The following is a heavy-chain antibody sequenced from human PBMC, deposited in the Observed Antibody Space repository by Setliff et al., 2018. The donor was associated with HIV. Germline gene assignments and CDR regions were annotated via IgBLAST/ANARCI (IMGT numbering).Heavy chain of an antibody. Sequence: SETLSLTCTLAGGSISRSNYVWGWIRQSPGKGLEWIGSIYYSGTTSYNPSLKSRVTVSIDTSKNQFSLEMTSMPAADTAVYYCVRTGSSTSWGVYHYYYMYIWGKGTTVTVSS. CDR2: IYYSGTT. J-gene: IGHJ6*03. V-gene: IGHV4-39*01. D-gene: IGHD3-10*01. CDR3: VRTGSSTSWGVYHYYYMYI. CDR1: GGSISRSNYV.